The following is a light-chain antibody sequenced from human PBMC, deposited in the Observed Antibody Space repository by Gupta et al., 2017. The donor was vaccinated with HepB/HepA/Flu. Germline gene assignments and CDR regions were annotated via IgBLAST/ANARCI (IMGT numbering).Light chain of an antibody. CDR1: QSVSSN. CDR3: QQYSDRSPLF. J-gene: IGKJ4*01. CDR2: GAS. V-gene: IGKV3-15*01. Sequence: DIVMTQSPATLSVSPGERATLFCRASQSVSSNLAWYQQRPGQAPRLLIYGASTRATGIPPRCSGSRSGTEFTLTINSLQSEDFALDYCQQYSDRSPLFFGGGTKVEIK.